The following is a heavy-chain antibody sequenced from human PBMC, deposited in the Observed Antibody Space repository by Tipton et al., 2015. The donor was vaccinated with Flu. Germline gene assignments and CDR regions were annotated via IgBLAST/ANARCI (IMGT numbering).Heavy chain of an antibody. V-gene: IGHV3-48*03. J-gene: IGHJ4*02. CDR2: ISSSGSTM. D-gene: IGHD3-10*01. CDR1: GFTFSNYE. Sequence: SLRLSCIGSGFTFSNYEMNWVRQAPGKGLEWLSYISSSGSTMFFADSVRGRVTISRGNAKNSVFLQLNSLRAEDAAVYFCARGAREGSGELSQGRAFDHWGQGAHVAVSS. CDR3: ARGAREGSGELSQGRAFDH.